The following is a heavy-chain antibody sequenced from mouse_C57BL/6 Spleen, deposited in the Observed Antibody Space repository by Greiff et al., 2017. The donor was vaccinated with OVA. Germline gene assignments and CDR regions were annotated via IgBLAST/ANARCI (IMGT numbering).Heavy chain of an antibody. CDR2: ISSGGDYI. Sequence: EVHLVESGEGLVKPGGSLKLSCAASGFTFSSYAMSWVRQTPEKRLEWVAYISSGGDYIYYADNVKGRFTISRDNARNTLYLQMSSLKSEDTAMYYCTRLGAWFAYWGQGTLVTVSA. J-gene: IGHJ3*01. CDR1: GFTFSSYA. CDR3: TRLGAWFAY. V-gene: IGHV5-9-1*02. D-gene: IGHD4-1*01.